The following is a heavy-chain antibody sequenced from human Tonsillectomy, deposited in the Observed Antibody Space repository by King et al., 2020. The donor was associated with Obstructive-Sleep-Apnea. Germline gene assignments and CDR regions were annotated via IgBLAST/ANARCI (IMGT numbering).Heavy chain of an antibody. J-gene: IGHJ4*02. V-gene: IGHV1-8*01. Sequence: QLVQSGAEVKKPGASVKVSCKASGYTFTSYDSNWVRQATGQGLEWMGWMNPNSGNTGYAQKFQGRVTITRNTSISTDYMELSSLRSEDTAVYYCARSEYSSGWYDNFDYWGQGTLVTVSS. CDR2: MNPNSGNT. CDR3: ARSEYSSGWYDNFDY. D-gene: IGHD6-19*01. CDR1: GYTFTSYD.